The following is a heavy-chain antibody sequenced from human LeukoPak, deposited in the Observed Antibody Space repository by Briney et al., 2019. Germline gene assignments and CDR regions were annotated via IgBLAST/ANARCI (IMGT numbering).Heavy chain of an antibody. V-gene: IGHV3-20*04. J-gene: IGHJ4*02. CDR1: GFTFDDYG. Sequence: GGSLRLSCAASGFTFDDYGMSWVRQAPGKGLEWVSGINWNGGSTGYADSVKGRFTISRDNAESSVYLQMNSLSAEDTAVYYCARGHWGLDYWGRGTLVTVSS. CDR2: INWNGGST. D-gene: IGHD7-27*01. CDR3: ARGHWGLDY.